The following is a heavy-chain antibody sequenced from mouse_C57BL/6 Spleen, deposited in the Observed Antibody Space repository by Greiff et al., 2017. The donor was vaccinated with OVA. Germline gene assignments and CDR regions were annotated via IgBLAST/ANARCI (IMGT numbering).Heavy chain of an antibody. CDR1: GYTFTDYE. CDR3: TRYYYGSSYGY. V-gene: IGHV1-15*01. CDR2: IDPETGGT. J-gene: IGHJ2*01. D-gene: IGHD1-1*01. Sequence: QVQLQQSGAELVRPGASVTLSCKASGYTFTDYEMHWVKQTPVHGLEWIGAIDPETGGTAYNQKFKGKAILTADKSSSTAYMELRSLTSEDSAVYYCTRYYYGSSYGYWGQGTTLTVSS.